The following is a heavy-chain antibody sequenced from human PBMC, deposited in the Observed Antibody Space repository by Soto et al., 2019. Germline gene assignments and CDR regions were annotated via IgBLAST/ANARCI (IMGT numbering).Heavy chain of an antibody. Sequence: QVQLQESGPGLVKPSETLSLTCRVSGGSMSGYYWSWVRLAPGKGLEWIGYVCYTGSTNYNPSLQSRVSISFDTSNKHFYLSLSLVTAADTAVYFCARSIAVPSGHIDHWGQGIRVTISS. CDR2: VCYTGST. V-gene: IGHV4-59*01. CDR3: ARSIAVPSGHIDH. D-gene: IGHD6-6*01. J-gene: IGHJ4*02. CDR1: GGSMSGYY.